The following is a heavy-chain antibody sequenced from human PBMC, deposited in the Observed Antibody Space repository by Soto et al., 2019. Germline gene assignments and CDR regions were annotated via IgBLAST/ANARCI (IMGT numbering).Heavy chain of an antibody. Sequence: QVQLVQSGAEVKKPGSSVKVSCKASGGTFSSYAISWVRQAPGQGLEWMGGIIPIFGTANYAQKFQGRVTITADESTSTAYMELSSLRSEDTAVYYCASPSRSGSYPGDAFDIWGQGTMVTVSS. V-gene: IGHV1-69*12. D-gene: IGHD1-26*01. CDR3: ASPSRSGSYPGDAFDI. CDR2: IIPIFGTA. J-gene: IGHJ3*02. CDR1: GGTFSSYA.